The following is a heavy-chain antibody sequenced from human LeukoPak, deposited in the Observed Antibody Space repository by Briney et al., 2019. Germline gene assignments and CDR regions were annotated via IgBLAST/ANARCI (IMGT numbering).Heavy chain of an antibody. CDR2: ISYDGSNK. V-gene: IGHV3-30*18. CDR3: AKDRGDGYNYRYYYGMDV. CDR1: GFTFSSYG. D-gene: IGHD5-24*01. Sequence: QPGGSLRLSCAASGFTFSSYGMHWVRQALGKGLEWVAVISYDGSNKYYAGSVKGRFTISRDNSKNTLYLQMNSLRAEDTAVYYCAKDRGDGYNYRYYYGMDVWGQGTTVTVSS. J-gene: IGHJ6*02.